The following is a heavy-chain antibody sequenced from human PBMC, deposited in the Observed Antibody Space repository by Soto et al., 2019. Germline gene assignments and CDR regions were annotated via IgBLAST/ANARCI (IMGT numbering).Heavy chain of an antibody. Sequence: QVQLVESGGGVVQPGRSLRLSCAASGFTFSSYAMHWVRQAPGKGLEWVAVISYDGSNKYYADSVKGRFTISRDNSKNTLYLQMNSRRAEDTSVYYCARDQDSGWYDFDYWGQGTLVTVSS. D-gene: IGHD6-19*01. CDR3: ARDQDSGWYDFDY. CDR2: ISYDGSNK. V-gene: IGHV3-30-3*01. CDR1: GFTFSSYA. J-gene: IGHJ4*02.